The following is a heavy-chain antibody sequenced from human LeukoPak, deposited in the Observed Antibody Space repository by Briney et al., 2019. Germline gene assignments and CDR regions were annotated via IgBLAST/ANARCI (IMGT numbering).Heavy chain of an antibody. Sequence: GESLKISCKGSGYSFTSYWIGWVRKMPGKGLEWMGIIFPGDSDTTYSPSFQGQVTISADKSTSTAYLQWSSLKASDTAMYYCARQYCTSTSCYRVNAFDVWGQGTMVTVSS. V-gene: IGHV5-51*01. CDR1: GYSFTSYW. J-gene: IGHJ3*01. CDR2: IFPGDSDT. CDR3: ARQYCTSTSCYRVNAFDV. D-gene: IGHD2-2*01.